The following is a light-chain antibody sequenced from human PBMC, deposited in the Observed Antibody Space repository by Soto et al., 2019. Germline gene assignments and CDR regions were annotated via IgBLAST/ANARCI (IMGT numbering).Light chain of an antibody. Sequence: DIQMTQSPSSVSASVGDRVTITCRASQGISSSLAWYQLKPGKAPHLLIYDASSLQSGVPSRFSGSGSGTDFTLTISSLQPEDFASYYCQQGNSMSFTFGQGTKLEMK. J-gene: IGKJ2*01. V-gene: IGKV1-12*01. CDR1: QGISSS. CDR2: DAS. CDR3: QQGNSMSFT.